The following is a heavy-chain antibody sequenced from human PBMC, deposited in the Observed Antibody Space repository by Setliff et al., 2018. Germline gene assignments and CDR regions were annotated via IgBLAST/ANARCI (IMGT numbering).Heavy chain of an antibody. CDR1: GGTFSNSA. J-gene: IGHJ6*03. Sequence: SVKVSCKAFGGTFSNSATNWVRQAPGQGLEWMGGIIPIRGAADYAQKFQGKVIITADGSTSTAYMELTSLGSDDAAVYYCARGPSGWSSATSRYYFYMDVWGKGTTVTVSS. V-gene: IGHV1-69*13. CDR2: IIPIRGAA. D-gene: IGHD6-19*01. CDR3: ARGPSGWSSATSRYYFYMDV.